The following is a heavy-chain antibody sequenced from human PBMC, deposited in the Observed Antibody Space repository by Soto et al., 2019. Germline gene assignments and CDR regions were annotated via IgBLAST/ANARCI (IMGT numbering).Heavy chain of an antibody. CDR1: GFTFRNYA. J-gene: IGHJ6*02. V-gene: IGHV3-23*01. Sequence: GGSLRLSCVATGFTFRNYAMNWVRQVPGKGLEWVSGATATGGTTYYAASVKGRFTISRDNSNNTVYLQMNSLGADDTAIYYCAKTAGLGSYYYRMDVWGQGTTVTVSS. CDR2: ATATGGTT. CDR3: AKTAGLGSYYYRMDV. D-gene: IGHD3-16*01.